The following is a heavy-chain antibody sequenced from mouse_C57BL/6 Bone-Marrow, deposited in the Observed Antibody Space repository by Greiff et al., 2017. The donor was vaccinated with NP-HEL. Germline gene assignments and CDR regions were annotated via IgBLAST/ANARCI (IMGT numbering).Heavy chain of an antibody. CDR3: ARAYSNYVRYAMDY. CDR2: INPGSGGT. V-gene: IGHV1-54*01. D-gene: IGHD2-5*01. CDR1: GYAFTNYL. Sequence: QVQLQQSGAELVRPGTSVKVSCKASGYAFTNYLIEWVKQRPGQGLEWIGVINPGSGGTNYNEKFKGKATLTADKSSSTAYMQLSSLTSEDSAVYFCARAYSNYVRYAMDYWGQGTSVTVSS. J-gene: IGHJ4*01.